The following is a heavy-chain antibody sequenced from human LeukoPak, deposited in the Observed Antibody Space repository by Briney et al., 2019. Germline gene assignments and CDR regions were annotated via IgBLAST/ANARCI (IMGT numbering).Heavy chain of an antibody. CDR1: GGSIRTSSYC. V-gene: IGHV4-39*07. J-gene: IGHJ5*02. D-gene: IGHD1-26*01. CDR2: IHYSGRT. Sequence: SEILSLTCIVSGGSIRTSSYCWGWIRQTPGKGLEWIGSIHYSGRTYYNPSLKSRVTISVESTQFSLNLMSVTPADTATYYCARDDAASYYSWFGTWGQGILVTVSS. CDR3: ARDDAASYYSWFGT.